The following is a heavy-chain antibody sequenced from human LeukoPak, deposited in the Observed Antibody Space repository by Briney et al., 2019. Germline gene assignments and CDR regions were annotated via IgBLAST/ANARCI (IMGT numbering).Heavy chain of an antibody. Sequence: PSETLSLTCTVSGGSISSYYWSWIRQPPGKGLEWIGYIYYSGSTNYNPSLKSRVTISVDTSKNQFSLKLSSVTAADTAVYYCARVSTDNNWGVTSCYMDVWGKGTTVTVSS. J-gene: IGHJ6*03. CDR2: IYYSGST. CDR3: ARVSTDNNWGVTSCYMDV. V-gene: IGHV4-59*01. CDR1: GGSISSYY. D-gene: IGHD7-27*01.